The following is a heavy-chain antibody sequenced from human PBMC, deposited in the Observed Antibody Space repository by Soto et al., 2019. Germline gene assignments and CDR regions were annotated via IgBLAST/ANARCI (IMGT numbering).Heavy chain of an antibody. V-gene: IGHV4-30-4*01. CDR2: TYYSGYT. Sequence: QVQLQESGPGLVKPSQTLSLTCTVSGDSFSSGDYKWSWIRQPPGKGLEWIGYTYYSGYTYNNPSLTSRLTMSVDTSKHQFSLKLSSVTAAVTAVYYCARSGDCVAFDYWGQGTLVTVS. D-gene: IGHD2-21*02. CDR3: ARSGDCVAFDY. J-gene: IGHJ4*02. CDR1: GDSFSSGDYK.